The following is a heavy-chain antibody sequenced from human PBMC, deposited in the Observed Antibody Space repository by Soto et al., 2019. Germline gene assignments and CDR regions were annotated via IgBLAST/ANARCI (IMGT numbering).Heavy chain of an antibody. J-gene: IGHJ3*02. CDR3: ARTQWDYDVLIGRLWGAFDI. CDR1: GGSISSGGYS. D-gene: IGHD3-9*01. CDR2: IYHSGGT. V-gene: IGHV4-30-2*01. Sequence: QLQLQESGSGLVKPSQTLSLTCAVSGGSISSGGYSWSWIRLPPGKGLEWIGNIYHSGGTSYNPSLKSRVTISIDKSKNEFSLRLTSVTAADTAVYYCARTQWDYDVLIGRLWGAFDIWGQGTKVTVSS.